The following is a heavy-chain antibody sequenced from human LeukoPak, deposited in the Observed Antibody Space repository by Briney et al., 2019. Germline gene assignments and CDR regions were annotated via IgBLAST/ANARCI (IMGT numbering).Heavy chain of an antibody. J-gene: IGHJ4*02. D-gene: IGHD2-2*01. V-gene: IGHV4-31*03. CDR3: AREDIVVVPAAFDY. Sequence: SETLSLTCTVFGGSISSGDYYWNWIRQHPGKGLEWIGYIYYSGSTYYNPSLKSRVTISVDTSKNQFSLKLSSVTAADTAVYYCAREDIVVVPAAFDYWGQGTLLTVSS. CDR1: GGSISSGDYY. CDR2: IYYSGST.